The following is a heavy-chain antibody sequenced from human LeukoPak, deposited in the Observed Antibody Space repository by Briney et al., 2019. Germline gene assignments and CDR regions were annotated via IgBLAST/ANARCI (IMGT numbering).Heavy chain of an antibody. D-gene: IGHD3-3*01. J-gene: IGHJ4*02. CDR3: AKDHLEWLSRDYFDY. V-gene: IGHV3-21*01. Sequence: GGSLRLSCAASGFTFSSYSMNWVRQAPGKGLEWVSSISSSSSYIYYADSVKGRFTISRDNAKNSLYLQMNSLRAEDTAVYYCAKDHLEWLSRDYFDYWGQGTLVTVSS. CDR1: GFTFSSYS. CDR2: ISSSSSYI.